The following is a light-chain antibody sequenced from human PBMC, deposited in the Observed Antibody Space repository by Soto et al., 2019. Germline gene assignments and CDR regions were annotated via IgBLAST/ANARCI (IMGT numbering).Light chain of an antibody. V-gene: IGKV1-39*01. CDR2: TTS. J-gene: IGKJ5*01. Sequence: EIQMTQSPSSLSASVGDRFTITCRASQSISSYLNWYQQKPGKAPNLLIYTTSSLHSGVPSRFSGSGSGTDFTLTISSLQPEDFATYYCQQSYSTPITFGQGTRLEIK. CDR3: QQSYSTPIT. CDR1: QSISSY.